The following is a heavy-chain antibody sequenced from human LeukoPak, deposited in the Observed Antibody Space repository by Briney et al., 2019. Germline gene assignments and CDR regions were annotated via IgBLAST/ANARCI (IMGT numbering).Heavy chain of an antibody. CDR2: INSNSGGT. J-gene: IGHJ4*02. D-gene: IGHD4-23*01. Sequence: ASVKVSCKASGYTFTGYYMHWVRQAPGQGLEWMGWINSNSGGTNYAQKFQGRVTMTRDTSISTAYMELSRLRSDNTAVYYCARDLYGGTSATFDYWGQGTLVTVSS. CDR3: ARDLYGGTSATFDY. CDR1: GYTFTGYY. V-gene: IGHV1-2*02.